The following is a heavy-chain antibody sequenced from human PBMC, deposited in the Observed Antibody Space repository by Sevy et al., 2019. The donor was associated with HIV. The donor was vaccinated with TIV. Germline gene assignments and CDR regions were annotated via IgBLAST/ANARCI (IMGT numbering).Heavy chain of an antibody. CDR2: ISGSGGNT. D-gene: IGHD4-17*01. Sequence: GGSLRLSCAASGFTFSTYAMNWVRQAPGKGLEWVSAISGSGGNTFYADSVKGRFAISRDNSKNTLYLQMNSLRAEDTAVYYCAKDLRLTRGPDYYYMDVWGKGTTVTVSS. CDR3: AKDLRLTRGPDYYYMDV. V-gene: IGHV3-23*01. CDR1: GFTFSTYA. J-gene: IGHJ6*03.